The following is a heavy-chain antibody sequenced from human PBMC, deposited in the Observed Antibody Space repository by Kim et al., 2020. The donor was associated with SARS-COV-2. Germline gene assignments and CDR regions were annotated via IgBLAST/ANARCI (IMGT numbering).Heavy chain of an antibody. V-gene: IGHV1-8*01. CDR3: ATPGGYSYGLDY. CDR1: GYTFTSYD. J-gene: IGHJ4*02. D-gene: IGHD5-18*01. Sequence: ASVKVSCKASGYTFTSYDINWVRQATGQGLEWMGWMNPNSGNTGYAQKFQGRVTMTRNTSISTAYMELSSLRSEDTAVYYCATPGGYSYGLDYWGQGTLVTVSS. CDR2: MNPNSGNT.